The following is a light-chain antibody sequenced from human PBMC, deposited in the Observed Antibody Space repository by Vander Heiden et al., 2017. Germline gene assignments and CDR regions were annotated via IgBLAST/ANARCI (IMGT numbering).Light chain of an antibody. J-gene: IGLJ2*01. CDR3: QSYDSSLSRSV. CDR1: RSNIGAGYG. Sequence: VLTQPPSESGAPGQRVTISCTGTRSNIGAGYGVHWYQQMPGTAPKLLIYANHNRPPAVPDRFSGSQSGTSGSLAITGPQAEDEADYYCQSYDSSLSRSVFGGGTKLTVL. V-gene: IGLV1-40*01. CDR2: ANH.